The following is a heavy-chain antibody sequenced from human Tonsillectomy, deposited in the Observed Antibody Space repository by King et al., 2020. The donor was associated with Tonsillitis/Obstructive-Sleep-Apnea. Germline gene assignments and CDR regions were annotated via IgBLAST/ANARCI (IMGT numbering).Heavy chain of an antibody. CDR2: IYPGDSDT. CDR1: VYSFTSYW. V-gene: IGHV5-51*01. CDR3: ARQYYDFWSGYYDAFDI. J-gene: IGHJ3*02. D-gene: IGHD3-3*01. Sequence: KLVQSGAEVKKPGESLKISCKGSVYSFTSYWIGWVRQMPGKGLEWMGIIYPGDSDTRYSPSFQGQVTISADKSISTAYLQWSSLKASDTAMYYCARQYYDFWSGYYDAFDIWGQGTMVTVSS.